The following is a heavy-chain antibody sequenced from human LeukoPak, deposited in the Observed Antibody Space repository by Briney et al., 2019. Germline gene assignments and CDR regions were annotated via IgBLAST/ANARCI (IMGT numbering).Heavy chain of an antibody. V-gene: IGHV3-7*01. J-gene: IGHJ1*01. D-gene: IGHD3-22*01. CDR2: IKQDGSEK. CDR3: ARDRNYYDSSGYSHVGCFQH. Sequence: GGSLRLSCAASGFTFSSYWMSWVRQAPGKGLEWVANIKQDGSEKYYVDSVKGRFTISRDNAKNSLYLQMNSLRAEDTAVYYCARDRNYYDSSGYSHVGCFQHWGQGTLVTVSS. CDR1: GFTFSSYW.